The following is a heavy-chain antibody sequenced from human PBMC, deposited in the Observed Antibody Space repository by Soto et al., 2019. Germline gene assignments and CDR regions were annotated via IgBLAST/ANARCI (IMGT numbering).Heavy chain of an antibody. CDR2: ISGNGGST. CDR3: AKDRTFGPPLVRFDS. CDR1: GFTFSVYA. V-gene: IGHV3-23*01. D-gene: IGHD6-6*01. J-gene: IGHJ4*02. Sequence: PGGSLRLSCGASGFTFSVYAMTWVHQAPGKGLEWVSAISGNGGSTYYADSVKGRFTISRDNSKSTLHLQMNSLRVEDTAVYYCAKDRTFGPPLVRFDSWGQGTLVTVSS.